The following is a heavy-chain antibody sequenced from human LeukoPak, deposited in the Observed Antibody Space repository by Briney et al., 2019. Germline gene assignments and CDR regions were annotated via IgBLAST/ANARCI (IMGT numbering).Heavy chain of an antibody. V-gene: IGHV1-46*01. Sequence: ASVKVSCKASGYTFTSYYMHWVRQAPGQGLEWMGIINPSGGSTSYAQKFQGRFTISRDNTKNTLFLQMGSLRAEDMAIYYCARDPRDDHNSLDSWGQGTQVTVSS. J-gene: IGHJ4*02. D-gene: IGHD1-1*01. CDR2: INPSGGST. CDR1: GYTFTSYY. CDR3: ARDPRDDHNSLDS.